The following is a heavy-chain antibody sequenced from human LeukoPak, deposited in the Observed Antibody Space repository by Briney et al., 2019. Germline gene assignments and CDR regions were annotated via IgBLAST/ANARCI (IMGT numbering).Heavy chain of an antibody. CDR1: GYTLTELS. J-gene: IGHJ4*02. D-gene: IGHD4-17*01. Sequence: VASVKVSCKVSGYTLTELSMHWVRQAPGKGLEWMGGFDPEDGETIYAQKFQGRVTMTEDTSTDTACMELSSLRSEDTAVYYCATGVSVTTSRTDYWGQGTLVTVSS. CDR2: FDPEDGET. V-gene: IGHV1-24*01. CDR3: ATGVSVTTSRTDY.